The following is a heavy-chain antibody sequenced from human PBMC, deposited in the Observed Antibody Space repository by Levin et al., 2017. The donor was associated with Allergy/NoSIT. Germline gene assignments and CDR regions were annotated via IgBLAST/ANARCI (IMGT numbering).Heavy chain of an antibody. CDR3: ARQYDFWSGYWRFDY. V-gene: IGHV1-69*13. Sequence: SVKVSCKASGGTFSSYAISWVRQAPGQGLEWMGGIIPIFGTANYAQKFQGRVTITADESTSTAYMELSSLRSEDTAVYYCARQYDFWSGYWRFDYWGQGTLVTVSS. J-gene: IGHJ4*02. CDR2: IIPIFGTA. D-gene: IGHD3-3*01. CDR1: GGTFSSYA.